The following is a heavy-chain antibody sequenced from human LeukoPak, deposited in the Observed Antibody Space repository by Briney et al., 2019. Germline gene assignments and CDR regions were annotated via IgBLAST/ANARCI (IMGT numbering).Heavy chain of an antibody. CDR3: ARKGYYGSVTYLDY. CDR2: INWNGDRT. V-gene: IGHV3-20*04. D-gene: IGHD3-10*01. CDR1: GFTFDDYG. J-gene: IGHJ4*02. Sequence: GSLRLSCAASGFTFDDYGMSWVRQPPGKRLEWVSGINWNGDRTGYADSVRGRFTISRDNAKNSLYLQMNSLRAEDTALYYCARKGYYGSVTYLDYWGQGTLVTVSS.